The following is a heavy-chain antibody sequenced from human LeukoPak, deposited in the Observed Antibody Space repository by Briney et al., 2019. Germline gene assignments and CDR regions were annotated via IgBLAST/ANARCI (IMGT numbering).Heavy chain of an antibody. Sequence: SETLSLTYTVSGGSINNYYWSWIRQPPGTGLEWIGYIYYSGSTNYNPSLKSRVTISVDTSKNQFSLKLSSVTAADTAVYYCARDGSSSWYYFDYWGQGTLVTVSS. CDR1: GGSINNYY. V-gene: IGHV4-59*01. CDR2: IYYSGST. CDR3: ARDGSSSWYYFDY. J-gene: IGHJ4*02. D-gene: IGHD6-13*01.